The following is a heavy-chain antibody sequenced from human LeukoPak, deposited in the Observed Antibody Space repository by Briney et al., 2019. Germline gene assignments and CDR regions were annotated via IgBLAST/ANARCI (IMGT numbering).Heavy chain of an antibody. Sequence: PSQTLSLTCTVSGGSISSGDYYWSWIRQPPGKGLEWIGYIYYSGSTYYNPSLKSRVTISVDTSKNQFSLKLSSVTAADTAVYYCARSPRCSGGSCYPEYFQHWGQGTLVTVSS. CDR1: GGSISSGDYY. D-gene: IGHD2-15*01. V-gene: IGHV4-30-4*01. J-gene: IGHJ1*01. CDR3: ARSPRCSGGSCYPEYFQH. CDR2: IYYSGST.